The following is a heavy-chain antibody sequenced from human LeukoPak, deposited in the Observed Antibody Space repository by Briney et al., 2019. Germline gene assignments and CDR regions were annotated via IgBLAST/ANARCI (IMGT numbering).Heavy chain of an antibody. Sequence: GGSLRLSCAASGFTFSSYRMNWVRQAPGKGLEWVSYISSSSSTIYYADSVKGRFTISRDNAKNSLYLQMNSLRAEDTAVYYCAGSAYYRDFDYWGQGTLVTVSS. CDR2: ISSSSSTI. D-gene: IGHD3-22*01. CDR3: AGSAYYRDFDY. J-gene: IGHJ4*02. CDR1: GFTFSSYR. V-gene: IGHV3-48*04.